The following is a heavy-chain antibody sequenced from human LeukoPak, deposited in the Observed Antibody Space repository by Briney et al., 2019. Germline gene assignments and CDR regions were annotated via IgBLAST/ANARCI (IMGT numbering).Heavy chain of an antibody. J-gene: IGHJ4*02. CDR3: ARVWSSGWYGGDY. CDR2: IKQDGSEK. D-gene: IGHD6-19*01. Sequence: GGSLRLSCAASGFTFSSYWMSWVRQAPGKGLEWVANIKQDGSEKYYVDSVKGRFTISRDNAKNSLYLQMNSLRAEDTAVYYCARVWSSGWYGGDYWGQGTLVTVSS. CDR1: GFTFSSYW. V-gene: IGHV3-7*01.